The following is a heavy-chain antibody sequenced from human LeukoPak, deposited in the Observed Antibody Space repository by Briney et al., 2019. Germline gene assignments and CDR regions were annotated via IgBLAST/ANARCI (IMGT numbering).Heavy chain of an antibody. D-gene: IGHD6-13*01. CDR3: ARSAYSSSWSNYYYYYGMDV. Sequence: SETLSLTCAVYGGSFSGYYWSWIRQPPGKGLEWIGEINHSGSTNYNPSLKSRVTISVDTSKNRFSLKLSSVTAADTAVYYCARSAYSSSWSNYYYYYGMDVWGQGTTVTVSS. J-gene: IGHJ6*02. CDR2: INHSGST. V-gene: IGHV4-34*01. CDR1: GGSFSGYY.